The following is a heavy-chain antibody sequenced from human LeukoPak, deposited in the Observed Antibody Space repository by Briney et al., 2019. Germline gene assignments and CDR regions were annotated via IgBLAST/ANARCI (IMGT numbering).Heavy chain of an antibody. CDR1: GFTFSLAW. Sequence: GGSLRLSCAASGFTFSLAWMNWVRQAPGKGLEWVGRIKSKPDGGTTDYAAPVKGRFAISRDDSKNTLYLQLNSLRAEDTAIYYCAKDLTYDYDGTGYYFDYWGQGTLVTVSS. CDR3: AKDLTYDYDGTGYYFDY. V-gene: IGHV3-15*01. CDR2: IKSKPDGGTT. J-gene: IGHJ4*02. D-gene: IGHD3-22*01.